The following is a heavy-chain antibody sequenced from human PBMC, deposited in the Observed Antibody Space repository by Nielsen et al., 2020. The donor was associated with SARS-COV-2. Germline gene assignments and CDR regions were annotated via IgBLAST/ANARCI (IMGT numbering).Heavy chain of an antibody. J-gene: IGHJ6*03. Sequence: ASVKVSCKASGYTFTSYAMHWVRQAPGQRLEWMGWINAGNGNTKYSQKFQGRVTITRDTSASTAYMELSSLRSEDTAVYYCARVGYYDFWSEYPSLHYMDVWGKGTTVTVSS. CDR1: GYTFTSYA. V-gene: IGHV1-3*01. D-gene: IGHD3-3*01. CDR3: ARVGYYDFWSEYPSLHYMDV. CDR2: INAGNGNT.